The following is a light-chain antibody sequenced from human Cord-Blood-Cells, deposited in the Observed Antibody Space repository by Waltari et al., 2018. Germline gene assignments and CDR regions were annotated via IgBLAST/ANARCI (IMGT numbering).Light chain of an antibody. CDR1: SSDVGGYNY. V-gene: IGLV2-14*01. CDR2: DVS. CDR3: SSYTSSSPLV. Sequence: QSALTQPASVSGSPGQSITISCTGTSSDVGGYNYVSWYQQHPGKAPKLMIYDVSKRPSGVSNRFSGSKSGNTASLTISGLQAEGEADYYCSSYTSSSPLVFGTGTKVTVL. J-gene: IGLJ1*01.